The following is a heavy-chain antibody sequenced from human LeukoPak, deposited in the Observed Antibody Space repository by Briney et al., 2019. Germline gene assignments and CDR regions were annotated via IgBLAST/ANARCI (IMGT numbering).Heavy chain of an antibody. J-gene: IGHJ4*02. CDR1: GDSISSYY. Sequence: PSETLSLTCTVSGDSISSYYWSWIRQPPGKGLEWIGNIYYSGSTNYKSSLKSRVTISVDMSKNQFSLKLSSVTAADTAVYYCARGTAAGRRRGNKLDYWGQGTLVTVSS. CDR3: ARGTAAGRRRGNKLDY. V-gene: IGHV4-59*01. D-gene: IGHD6-13*01. CDR2: IYYSGST.